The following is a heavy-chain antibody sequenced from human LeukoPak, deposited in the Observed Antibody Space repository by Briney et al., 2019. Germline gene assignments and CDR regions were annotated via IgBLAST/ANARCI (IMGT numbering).Heavy chain of an antibody. CDR3: ARAFHPPDFAFGRAPYYFDL. D-gene: IGHD3-16*01. V-gene: IGHV4-4*02. J-gene: IGHJ4*01. Sequence: KPSGTLSLTCAVSGGSISTAHWWNWVRQSPGKGLEWIGEIYHRGNSNYNPSLKSRVSTSVDTSKNQFSLKVTSLTAADTAVYYCARAFHPPDFAFGRAPYYFDLWGQGTLVTVSS. CDR2: IYHRGNS. CDR1: GGSISTAHW.